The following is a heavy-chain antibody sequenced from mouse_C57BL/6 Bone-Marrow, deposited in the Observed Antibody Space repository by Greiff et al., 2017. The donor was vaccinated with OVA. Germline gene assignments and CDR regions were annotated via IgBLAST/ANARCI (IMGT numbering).Heavy chain of an antibody. V-gene: IGHV5-4*03. J-gene: IGHJ3*01. D-gene: IGHD1-1*01. Sequence: EVMLVESGGGLVKPGGSLKLSCAASGFTFSSYAMSWVRQTPEKRLAWVATISDGGSYTYYPDNVKGRFTISRDNAKNNLYLQKSQLKCENTAMYYCAGKHCGSNRGFAYWGQGTLVTVSA. CDR2: ISDGGSYT. CDR3: AGKHCGSNRGFAY. CDR1: GFTFSSYA.